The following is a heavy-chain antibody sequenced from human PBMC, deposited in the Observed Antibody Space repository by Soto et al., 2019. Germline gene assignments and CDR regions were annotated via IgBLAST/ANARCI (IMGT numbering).Heavy chain of an antibody. CDR3: VSYSSSRTYYFVD. V-gene: IGHV4-39*01. CDR2: IYYSGST. Sequence: SETLSLTCTVSGGSISSSSYYWGWIRQPPGKGLEWIGSIYYSGSTYYNPSLKSRVTISVDTSKNQFSLKLSSVTAADTAVYYCVSYSSSRTYYFVDWGQGTLVTVSS. J-gene: IGHJ4*02. CDR1: GGSISSSSYY. D-gene: IGHD6-6*01.